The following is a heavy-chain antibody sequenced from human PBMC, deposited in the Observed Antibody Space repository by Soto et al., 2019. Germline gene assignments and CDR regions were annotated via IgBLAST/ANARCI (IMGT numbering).Heavy chain of an antibody. CDR3: ARLGPYGSESYSFRYNRFDP. CDR1: GFTFSSYT. V-gene: IGHV3-23*01. CDR2: ISGSGSST. D-gene: IGHD3-10*01. J-gene: IGHJ5*02. Sequence: PGGSLRLSCAASGFTFSSYTMSWVRQAPGKGLEWVSTISGSGSSTYSADSVKGRFTISRDNSKNTVYLQMNSLRGEDTAMYYCARLGPYGSESYSFRYNRFDPWGQGTQVTVSS.